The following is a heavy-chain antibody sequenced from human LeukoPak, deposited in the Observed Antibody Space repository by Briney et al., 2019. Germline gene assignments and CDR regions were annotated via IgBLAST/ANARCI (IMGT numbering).Heavy chain of an antibody. V-gene: IGHV3-30*18. Sequence: GRSLRLSCAASGFTFSSYGMHWVRQAPGKGLEWVAVISYDGSNKYYADSVKGRFTISRDNSKNTLYLQMNSLRAEDTAVYYCAKEIRRYSFDYWGQGTLVTVSS. CDR3: AKEIRRYSFDY. CDR2: ISYDGSNK. CDR1: GFTFSSYG. J-gene: IGHJ4*02.